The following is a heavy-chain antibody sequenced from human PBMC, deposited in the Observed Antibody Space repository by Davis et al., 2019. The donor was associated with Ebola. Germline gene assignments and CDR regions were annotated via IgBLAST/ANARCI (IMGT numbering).Heavy chain of an antibody. CDR3: AKDRDTATDPNFDY. V-gene: IGHV3-53*01. CDR2: IYSRGTT. D-gene: IGHD5-18*01. J-gene: IGHJ4*02. CDR1: GFTVSSNY. Sequence: PGGSLRLSCAASGFTVSSNYMNWIRQAPGKGLEWVAVIYSRGTTYYADSVKGRFTVSRDNSKNTLSLQMISLRAEDTAIYYCAKDRDTATDPNFDYWGQGILVTVSS.